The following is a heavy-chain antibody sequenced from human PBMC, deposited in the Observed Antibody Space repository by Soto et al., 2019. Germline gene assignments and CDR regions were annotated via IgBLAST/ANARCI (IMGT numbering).Heavy chain of an antibody. CDR2: IIPIFGAA. CDR1: GGTFSSYA. J-gene: IGHJ5*02. Sequence: HVQLVQSGAEVKKPGSSVKVSYKASGGTFSSYAISWVRQAPGQGLECMGGIIPIFGAANYAQKFQGRVTITADESTSTAYMEPSSLRSEDTAGYYWAGSLGYCISTSCYVFDPWGQGTLVTVSS. CDR3: AGSLGYCISTSCYVFDP. D-gene: IGHD2-2*01. V-gene: IGHV1-69*12.